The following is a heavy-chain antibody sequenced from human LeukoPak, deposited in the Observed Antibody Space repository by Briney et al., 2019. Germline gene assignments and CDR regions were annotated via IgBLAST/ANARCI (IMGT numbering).Heavy chain of an antibody. CDR2: IYYSGST. Sequence: PSETLSLTCTVSGGSISSYYWSWLRQPPGKGLEWIGYIYYSGSTNYNPSLKSRVTISVDTSKNQFSLKLSSVTAADTAVYYCARGVELLAVFDYWGQGTLVTVSS. J-gene: IGHJ4*02. V-gene: IGHV4-59*01. D-gene: IGHD2-15*01. CDR3: ARGVELLAVFDY. CDR1: GGSISSYY.